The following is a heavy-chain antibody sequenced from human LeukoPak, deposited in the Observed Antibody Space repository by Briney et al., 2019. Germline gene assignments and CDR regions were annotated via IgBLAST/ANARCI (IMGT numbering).Heavy chain of an antibody. J-gene: IGHJ6*02. CDR2: INHSGST. V-gene: IGHV4-34*01. Sequence: SETLSLTCAVYGGSFNGYYWSWIRQPPGKGLGWIGEINHSGSTNYNPSLKSRVTISVDTSKNQFSLKLSSVTAADTAVYYCARGLGYCSSTSCYYYYGMDVWGPGTTVTVSS. CDR3: ARGLGYCSSTSCYYYYGMDV. D-gene: IGHD2-2*01. CDR1: GGSFNGYY.